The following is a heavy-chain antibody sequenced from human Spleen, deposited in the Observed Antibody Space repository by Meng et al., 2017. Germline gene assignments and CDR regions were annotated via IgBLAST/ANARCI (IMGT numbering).Heavy chain of an antibody. D-gene: IGHD3-22*01. V-gene: IGHV1-8*03. J-gene: IGHJ4*02. CDR3: AKARFEDYYYDSSNFDY. CDR1: GYTFTNYD. CDR2: MNPDNDNT. Sequence: ASVKVSCKASGYTFTNYDINWVRQATGQGLEWMGWMNPDNDNTGHAQKFQGRVTITRDTSISTVYMELSSLRSEDTAVYYCAKARFEDYYYDSSNFDYWGQGTLVTVSS.